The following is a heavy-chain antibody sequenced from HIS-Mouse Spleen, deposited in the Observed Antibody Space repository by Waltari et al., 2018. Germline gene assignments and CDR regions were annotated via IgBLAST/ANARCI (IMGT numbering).Heavy chain of an antibody. CDR2: LDWDVDK. J-gene: IGHJ4*02. V-gene: IGHV2-70*15. CDR1: GFSLSTSGMC. D-gene: IGHD6-19*01. CDR3: ARIAEGYTSGWYALDY. Sequence: QVTLRESGPALVKPTQTLTLTCTFSGFSLSTSGMCVSWIRQPPGKALEWLARLDWDVDKYYRTSLKTKLTISRDTSKNQVVLTMTNMDPLDTATYYCARIAEGYTSGWYALDYWGQGTLVTVSS.